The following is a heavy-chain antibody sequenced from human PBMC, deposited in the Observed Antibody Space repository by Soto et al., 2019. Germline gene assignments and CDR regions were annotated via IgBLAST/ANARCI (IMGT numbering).Heavy chain of an antibody. Sequence: ASVKVSCKASGYTFTSYYMHWVRQAPGQGLEWMGWINPNSGGTNYAQKFQGWVTMTRDTSISTAYMELSRLRSDDTAVYYCARDHTAMVTDYYYYGMDVWGQGTTVTVSS. CDR2: INPNSGGT. J-gene: IGHJ6*02. D-gene: IGHD5-18*01. V-gene: IGHV1-2*04. CDR3: ARDHTAMVTDYYYYGMDV. CDR1: GYTFTSYY.